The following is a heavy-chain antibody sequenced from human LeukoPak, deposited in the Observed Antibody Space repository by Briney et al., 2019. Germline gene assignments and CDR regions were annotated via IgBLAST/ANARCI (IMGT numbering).Heavy chain of an antibody. CDR2: IWYDGSNK. V-gene: IGHV3-33*01. D-gene: IGHD2-21*02. J-gene: IGHJ3*02. Sequence: PGGSLRLSCAASGFTFSSYGMHWVRQASGKGLEWVAVIWYDGSNKYYADSVKGRFTISRDNSKNTLYLQMNSLRAEDTGVYYCASEVVTETAFDIGGQGTMVTVPS. CDR1: GFTFSSYG. CDR3: ASEVVTETAFDI.